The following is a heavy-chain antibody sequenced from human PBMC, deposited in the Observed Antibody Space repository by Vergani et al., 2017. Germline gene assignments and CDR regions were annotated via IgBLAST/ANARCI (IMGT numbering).Heavy chain of an antibody. V-gene: IGHV3-23*04. CDR3: ARDLSYSTAWPFFDS. D-gene: IGHD4-11*01. J-gene: IGHJ4*02. Sequence: EVHLVESGGGLVQPGRSLRLSCSGSGFTFRNYAMTWVRQAPGKGLEWVSIISDNGGTTYYADSVKGRFTISRDNSKDTLYLQMDSLRVEDTAMYFCARDLSYSTAWPFFDSRGQGTLVTVSS. CDR2: ISDNGGTT. CDR1: GFTFRNYA.